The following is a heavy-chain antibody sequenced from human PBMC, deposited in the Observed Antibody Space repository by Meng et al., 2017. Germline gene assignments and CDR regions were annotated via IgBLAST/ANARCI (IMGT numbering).Heavy chain of an antibody. D-gene: IGHD3-16*02. CDR3: ARGLNDYVWGSYRHFDY. J-gene: IGHJ4*02. CDR1: GYTFTSYD. CDR2: MNPNSGNT. Sequence: QRWQTGAEVREPGASVKVSCKASGYTFTSYDINWVRQATGQGLEWMGWMNPNSGNTGYAQKFQGRVTMTRNTSISTAYMELSSLRSEDTAVYYCARGLNDYVWGSYRHFDYWGQGTLVTVS. V-gene: IGHV1-8*01.